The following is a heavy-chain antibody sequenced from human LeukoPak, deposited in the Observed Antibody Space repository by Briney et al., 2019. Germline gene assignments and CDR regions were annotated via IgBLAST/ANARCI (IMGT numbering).Heavy chain of an antibody. CDR1: GFTFSSYA. Sequence: GGSLRLSCAASGFTFSSYAMGWVRQAPGKGLEWVSSISNSGGNTYYAVSVRGRFTISRDNSKNTLYLQMGSLRAEDMAVYYCARDGIAGAPTYYFDYWGQGTLVTVSS. D-gene: IGHD6-19*01. V-gene: IGHV3-23*01. CDR3: ARDGIAGAPTYYFDY. J-gene: IGHJ4*02. CDR2: ISNSGGNT.